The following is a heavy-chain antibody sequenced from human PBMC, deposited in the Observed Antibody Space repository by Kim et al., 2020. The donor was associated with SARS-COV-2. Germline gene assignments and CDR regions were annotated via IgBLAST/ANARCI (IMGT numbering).Heavy chain of an antibody. J-gene: IGHJ4*02. CDR3: ARLHTVNYARDY. V-gene: IGHV4-39*02. Sequence: YYNPSLKSRVAISVDTSKNHFSLKLSSVTAADTAVYYCARLHTVNYARDYWGQGTLVTVSS. D-gene: IGHD3-22*01.